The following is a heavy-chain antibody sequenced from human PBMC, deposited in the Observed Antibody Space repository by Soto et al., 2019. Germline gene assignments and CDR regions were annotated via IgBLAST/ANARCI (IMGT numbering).Heavy chain of an antibody. CDR3: VRDPHSSGRYEWVSMTLAIDFDY. J-gene: IGHJ4*02. CDR2: ISYDGSNK. Sequence: GGSLRLSCAASGFTFSSYVMHWIRQAPGKGLEWVAVISYDGSNKYYADSVKGRFTISRDNSKNTLYLQMNSLRTQDTAVYYCVRDPHSSGRYEWVSMTLAIDFDYWGQGXLVTVSS. CDR1: GFTFSSYV. V-gene: IGHV3-30*03. D-gene: IGHD6-19*01.